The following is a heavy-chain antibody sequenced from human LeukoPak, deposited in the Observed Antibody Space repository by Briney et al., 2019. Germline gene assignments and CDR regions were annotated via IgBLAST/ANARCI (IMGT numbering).Heavy chain of an antibody. J-gene: IGHJ3*02. CDR3: ALGDPQNAFDI. CDR2: IIPIFGIA. Sequence: ASVKVSCKASGGTFSSYAISWVRQAPGQGLEWMGRIIPIFGIANYAQKFQGRVTITADKSTSTAYMELSSLRSEDTAVYYCALGDPQNAFDIWAQGTMVTVSS. V-gene: IGHV1-69*04. CDR1: GGTFSSYA. D-gene: IGHD2-21*02.